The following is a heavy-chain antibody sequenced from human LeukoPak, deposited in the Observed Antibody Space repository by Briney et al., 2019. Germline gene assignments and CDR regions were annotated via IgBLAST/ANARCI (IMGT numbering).Heavy chain of an antibody. Sequence: ASVKVSCKSSGYTFTDYYMHWVRQAPGQGLEWMGWINPNSGGTNYAQKFQGRVTMTRDTSISTAYMDLSRLTSDDTAVYYCAMKDYWGQGTLVTVSS. J-gene: IGHJ4*02. CDR2: INPNSGGT. CDR3: AMKDY. CDR1: GYTFTDYY. V-gene: IGHV1-2*02.